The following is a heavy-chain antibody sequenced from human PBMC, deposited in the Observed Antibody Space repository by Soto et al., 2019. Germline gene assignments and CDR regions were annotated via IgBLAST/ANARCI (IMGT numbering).Heavy chain of an antibody. J-gene: IGHJ6*02. D-gene: IGHD6-19*01. Sequence: GESLQISCKGSGYSFTSYWIGWVRQMPGKGLEWMGIIYPGDSDTRYSPSFQGQVTISADKSISTAYLQWSSLKASDTAMYYCARLGGLGAGTAYYYYGMDVWGQGTTVTVSS. CDR2: IYPGDSDT. CDR1: GYSFTSYW. CDR3: ARLGGLGAGTAYYYYGMDV. V-gene: IGHV5-51*01.